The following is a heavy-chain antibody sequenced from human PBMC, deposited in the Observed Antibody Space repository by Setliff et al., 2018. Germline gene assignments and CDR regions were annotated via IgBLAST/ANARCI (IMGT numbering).Heavy chain of an antibody. CDR3: AREGLGTMIAIDP. CDR1: GDSISSGDYF. Sequence: PSETLSLTCTVSGDSISSGDYFWSWIRQPPGKGLEWIAYIYHSGSAYYNPSLESRVTMSVDTSKNQFSLHLTSVTAADTAVYYCAREGLGTMIAIDPWGHGTLVTVSS. J-gene: IGHJ5*02. D-gene: IGHD3-22*01. V-gene: IGHV4-30-4*08. CDR2: IYHSGSA.